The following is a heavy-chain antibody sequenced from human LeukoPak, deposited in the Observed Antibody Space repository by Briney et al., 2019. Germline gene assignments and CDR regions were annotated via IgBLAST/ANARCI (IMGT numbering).Heavy chain of an antibody. D-gene: IGHD6-19*01. V-gene: IGHV3-30*18. Sequence: GGSLRLSCAASGFTFSSYGMHWVRQAPGKGLEWVAVISYDGSNKYYADSVKGRFTISRDNSKNTLYLQMNSLRAEDTAVYYCAKDLNSSGDDAFDIWGQGTMVTVSS. CDR2: ISYDGSNK. J-gene: IGHJ3*02. CDR1: GFTFSSYG. CDR3: AKDLNSSGDDAFDI.